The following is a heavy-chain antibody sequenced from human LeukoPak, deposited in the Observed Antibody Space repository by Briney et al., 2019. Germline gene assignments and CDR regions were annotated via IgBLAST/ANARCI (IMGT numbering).Heavy chain of an antibody. CDR1: GFTFSSYS. V-gene: IGHV3-21*04. Sequence: PGGSLRLSCAASGFTFSSYSMTWVRQAPGKGLEWVSSFTSRSRTIYYADSVKGRFTISRDDAKKSLYLQMNSLRAEDTAVYYCAREFDYKGAFDIWGQGTMVTVSS. CDR3: AREFDYKGAFDI. D-gene: IGHD4-11*01. J-gene: IGHJ3*02. CDR2: FTSRSRTI.